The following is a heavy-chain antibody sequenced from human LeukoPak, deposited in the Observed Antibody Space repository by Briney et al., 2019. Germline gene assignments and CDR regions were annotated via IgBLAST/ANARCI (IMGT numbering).Heavy chain of an antibody. Sequence: KPGGSLRLSCAASGFTFSSYSMNWVRQAPGKGLEWVSSLNSSSSYIYYADSVKGRFTISRDNAKNSLYLQMNSLRAEDTAVYYCARSLGVTGYCSSTSCYIDYWGQGTLVTVSS. V-gene: IGHV3-21*01. CDR1: GFTFSSYS. CDR2: LNSSSSYI. CDR3: ARSLGVTGYCSSTSCYIDY. J-gene: IGHJ4*02. D-gene: IGHD2-2*02.